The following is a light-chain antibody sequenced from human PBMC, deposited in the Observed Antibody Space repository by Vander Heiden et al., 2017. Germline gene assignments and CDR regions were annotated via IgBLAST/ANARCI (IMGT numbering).Light chain of an antibody. CDR1: SSDVGSYNL. CDR2: EVS. V-gene: IGLV2-23*02. Sequence: QSALTQPASVSGSPGQSITISCTGTSSDVGSYNLVSWYQQHPGNAPKLMIYEVSKRPSGVSNRFAGSKSGNTASPTISGLQAEDEADYYCCSYAGSSTWVFGGGTKLTVL. CDR3: CSYAGSSTWV. J-gene: IGLJ3*02.